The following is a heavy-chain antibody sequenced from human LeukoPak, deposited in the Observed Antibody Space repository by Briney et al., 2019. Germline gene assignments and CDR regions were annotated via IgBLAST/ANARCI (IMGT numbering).Heavy chain of an antibody. Sequence: ASVKVSCTASGYTFTGYYIHWVRQAPGQGLEWLGWINPNSGGTNSAQKFRGRVTMTRDTSISTAYMELSRLTSDDTAVYYCTRASSGSYAGFDYWGQGTLVTVSS. J-gene: IGHJ4*02. CDR1: GYTFTGYY. V-gene: IGHV1-2*02. CDR3: TRASSGSYAGFDY. D-gene: IGHD3-10*01. CDR2: INPNSGGT.